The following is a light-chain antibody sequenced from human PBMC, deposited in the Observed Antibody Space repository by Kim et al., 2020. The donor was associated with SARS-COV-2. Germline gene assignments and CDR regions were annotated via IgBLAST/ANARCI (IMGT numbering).Light chain of an antibody. V-gene: IGLV6-57*04. CDR1: SGNIATNY. J-gene: IGLJ3*02. Sequence: NFMLTQPHSVSGSPGKTITISCTRSSGNIATNYVQWYQQRPGSAPTTVIYEDTERPSGVPDRFSGSIDSSSNSASLTISGLKTEGEADYYCQSYDANNHWVFGGGTKLSVL. CDR3: QSYDANNHWV. CDR2: EDT.